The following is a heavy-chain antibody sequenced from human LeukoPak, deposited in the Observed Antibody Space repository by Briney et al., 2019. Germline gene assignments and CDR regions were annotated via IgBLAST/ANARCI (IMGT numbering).Heavy chain of an antibody. Sequence: GGSLRLSCAASGFTFSSYAMSWVRQAPGKGLEWVSAISGSGGSTYYADSVKGRFTISRDNSKNTLYLQMNSLRAEDTAVYYCAKVNHIVVVAALYFDYWGQGTLVTVSS. J-gene: IGHJ4*02. CDR2: ISGSGGST. D-gene: IGHD2-21*02. V-gene: IGHV3-23*01. CDR1: GFTFSSYA. CDR3: AKVNHIVVVAALYFDY.